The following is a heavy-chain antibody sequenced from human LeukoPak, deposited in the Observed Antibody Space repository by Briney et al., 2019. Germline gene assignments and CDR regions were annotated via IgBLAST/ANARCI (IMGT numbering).Heavy chain of an antibody. CDR2: IHTSGTT. J-gene: IGHJ6*02. V-gene: IGHV4-4*07. D-gene: IGHD3-22*01. CDR1: GDSMSTYY. CDR3: TRSDSSGYYNYAMDV. Sequence: SETLSLTCTVSGDSMSTYYWSFIRQPAGKGLEWIGRIHTSGTTWYSASLKSRVTMSVDASKNQFSLKLSSVTAADTAIYYCTRSDSSGYYNYAMDVWGQGTTVTVSS.